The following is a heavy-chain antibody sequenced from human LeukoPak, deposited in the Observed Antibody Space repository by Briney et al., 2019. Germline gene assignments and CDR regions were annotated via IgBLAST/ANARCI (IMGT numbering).Heavy chain of an antibody. J-gene: IGHJ4*02. Sequence: SETLSLTCTVSGGSISSSSYYWGWIRQPPGKGLEWIGSIYYSGSTYYNPSLKSRVTISVDTSKNQFSLKLSSATAADTAVYYCARMGAVATILGRFDYWGQGTLVTVSS. CDR2: IYYSGST. CDR1: GGSISSSSYY. CDR3: ARMGAVATILGRFDY. V-gene: IGHV4-39*01. D-gene: IGHD5-12*01.